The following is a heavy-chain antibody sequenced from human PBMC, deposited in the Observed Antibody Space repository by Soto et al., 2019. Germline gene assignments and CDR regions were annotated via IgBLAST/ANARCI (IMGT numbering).Heavy chain of an antibody. V-gene: IGHV1-69*01. CDR3: ARDLNCTNGVCRSEYYYYYGMDV. CDR1: GGTFSSYA. J-gene: IGHJ6*02. Sequence: QVQLVQSGAEVKKPGSSVKVSCKASGGTFSSYAISWVRQAPGQGLEWMGGIIPIFGTANYAQKFQGRVTITADESTSTDYMELSSLRSEDTAVYYCARDLNCTNGVCRSEYYYYYGMDVWGQGTTVTVSS. CDR2: IIPIFGTA. D-gene: IGHD2-8*01.